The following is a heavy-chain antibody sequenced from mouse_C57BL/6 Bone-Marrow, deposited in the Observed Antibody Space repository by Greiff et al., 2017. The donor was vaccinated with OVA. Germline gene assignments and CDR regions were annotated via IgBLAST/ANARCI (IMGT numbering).Heavy chain of an antibody. J-gene: IGHJ1*03. Sequence: VQLQQSGPVQVKPGASVKMSCKASGYTFTDYYMNWVKQSHGKSLEWIGVINPYNGGTSYNQKFKGKATLTVDKSSSTAYMELNSLTSEDSAVYYCATFITTVPHWYFDVWGTGTTVTVSS. V-gene: IGHV1-19*01. CDR2: INPYNGGT. CDR1: GYTFTDYY. CDR3: ATFITTVPHWYFDV. D-gene: IGHD1-1*01.